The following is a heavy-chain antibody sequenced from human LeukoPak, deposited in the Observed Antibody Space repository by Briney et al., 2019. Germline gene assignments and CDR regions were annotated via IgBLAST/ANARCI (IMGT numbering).Heavy chain of an antibody. CDR1: GDTFSNYA. CDR2: IIPSLGTP. J-gene: IGHJ4*02. CDR3: ARAGSSRFSVPYYFNY. D-gene: IGHD6-13*01. Sequence: SVKVSCKASGDTFSNYAISWVRQAPGQGLEWVGRIIPSLGTPNYAQKFQGRVTITADRSTITAYMELSSLRFEDTAVYYCARAGSSRFSVPYYFNYWGQGTPVTVSS. V-gene: IGHV1-69*04.